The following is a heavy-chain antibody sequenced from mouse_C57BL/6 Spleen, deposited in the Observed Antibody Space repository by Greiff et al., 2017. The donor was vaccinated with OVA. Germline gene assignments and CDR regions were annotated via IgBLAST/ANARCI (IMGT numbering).Heavy chain of an antibody. Sequence: QVQLQQSGPELVKPGASVKISCKASGYAFSSSWMNWVKQRPGKGLEWIGRIYPGDGDTNYNGKFKGKATLTADKSSGTAYMQLSSLTSEDSAVYFCARGVELFFDYWGQGTTLTVSS. CDR3: ARGVELFFDY. CDR1: GYAFSSSW. D-gene: IGHD1-1*02. J-gene: IGHJ2*01. V-gene: IGHV1-82*01. CDR2: IYPGDGDT.